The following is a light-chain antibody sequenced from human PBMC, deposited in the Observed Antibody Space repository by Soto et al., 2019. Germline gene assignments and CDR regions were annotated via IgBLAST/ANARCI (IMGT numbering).Light chain of an antibody. Sequence: EIVMTQSLATLSVSPGERATLSCGASQSVASNLAWYQQKPGQAPRLLIYGASSRATGIPDRFSGSGSGTDFTLTISRLEPEDFAVYYCQQYGSSPRTFGQGTKVDIK. CDR3: QQYGSSPRT. V-gene: IGKV3-20*01. J-gene: IGKJ1*01. CDR2: GAS. CDR1: QSVASN.